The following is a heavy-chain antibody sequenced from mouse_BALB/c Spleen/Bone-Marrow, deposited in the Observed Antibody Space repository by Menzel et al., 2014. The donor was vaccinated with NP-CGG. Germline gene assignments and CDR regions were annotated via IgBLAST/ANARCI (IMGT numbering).Heavy chain of an antibody. J-gene: IGHJ4*01. CDR1: GFTFSSYG. Sequence: CGGGLVQPGGSLKLSCAASGFTFSSYGMSWVRQTPDKRLELVATINSNGGSTYYPDSVKGRFTISRDNAKNTLYLQMSSLKSEDTAMYYCARDGYYVFYAMDYWGQGTSVTVSS. D-gene: IGHD2-3*01. V-gene: IGHV5-6-3*01. CDR2: INSNGGST. CDR3: ARDGYYVFYAMDY.